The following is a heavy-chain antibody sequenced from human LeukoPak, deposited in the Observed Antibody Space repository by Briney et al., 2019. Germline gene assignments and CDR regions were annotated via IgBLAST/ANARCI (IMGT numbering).Heavy chain of an antibody. D-gene: IGHD1-26*01. Sequence: PGGSLRLSCAASGFTFSSYWMSWVRQAPGKGREWVANINQDGSEKYYLDSVKGRFTISRDNAKNSLYVQMNSLRAEDTGVYYCARDESGSYQTSWGQGTLVTVSS. CDR1: GFTFSSYW. V-gene: IGHV3-7*04. CDR3: ARDESGSYQTS. J-gene: IGHJ5*02. CDR2: INQDGSEK.